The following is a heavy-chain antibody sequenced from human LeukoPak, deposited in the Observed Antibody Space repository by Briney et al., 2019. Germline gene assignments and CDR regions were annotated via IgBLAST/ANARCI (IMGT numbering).Heavy chain of an antibody. Sequence: SGGSLRLSCAASGYTFSDFYMSWIRQAPGKGLEWISYISHTGSPTYYADSVKGRFTISRDNAKTSLYLQMNSLRAEDTAVYYCARGGSSWYTFPGRIDYWGQGILVTVSS. CDR3: ARGGSSWYTFPGRIDY. V-gene: IGHV3-11*01. CDR2: ISHTGSPT. D-gene: IGHD6-13*01. J-gene: IGHJ4*02. CDR1: GYTFSDFY.